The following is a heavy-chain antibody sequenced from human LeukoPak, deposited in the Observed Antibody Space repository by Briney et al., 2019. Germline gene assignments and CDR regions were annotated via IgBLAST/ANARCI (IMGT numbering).Heavy chain of an antibody. Sequence: SETLSLTCTVSGGSITNYYWNWIRQPAGKGLEWIGHIYISGSINYNPSLKSRVTMSVDTSKNQFSLKVNSVTAADTAVYYCARGNYDSTGYYYMGDTLDIWGQGTMVTVSS. CDR3: ARGNYDSTGYYYMGDTLDI. CDR1: GGSITNYY. J-gene: IGHJ3*02. D-gene: IGHD3-22*01. CDR2: IYISGSI. V-gene: IGHV4-4*07.